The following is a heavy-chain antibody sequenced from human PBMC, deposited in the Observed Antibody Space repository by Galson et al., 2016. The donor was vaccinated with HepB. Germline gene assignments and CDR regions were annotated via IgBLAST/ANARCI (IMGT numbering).Heavy chain of an antibody. Sequence: LRLSCAVSGFTSSNYWMHWVRQAPGQGLVWVSRINGAGSDTAYADSVRGRFTISRDNARNTLFLQMNSLSAEDTAVYFCVRDGDHYDFDFWGQGTLVTVSS. D-gene: IGHD4-17*01. CDR3: VRDGDHYDFDF. J-gene: IGHJ4*02. CDR2: INGAGSDT. V-gene: IGHV3-74*01. CDR1: GFTSSNYW.